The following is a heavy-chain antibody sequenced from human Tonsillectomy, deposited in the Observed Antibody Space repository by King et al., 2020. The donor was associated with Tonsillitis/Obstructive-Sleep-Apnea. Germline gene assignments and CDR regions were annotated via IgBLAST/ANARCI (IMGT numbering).Heavy chain of an antibody. CDR1: GGSISSSSYY. D-gene: IGHD6-13*01. CDR2: IYYSGST. Sequence: QLQESGPGLVKPSETLSLTCTVSGGSISSSSYYWGWIRQPPGKGLEWIGNIYYSGSTYYKPSLKSRVTISVDTSKNQFSLKLSSVTAADTAVYYRAGRTGGSSRYYFDYWGQGTLVTVSS. V-gene: IGHV4-39*01. CDR3: AGRTGGSSRYYFDY. J-gene: IGHJ4*02.